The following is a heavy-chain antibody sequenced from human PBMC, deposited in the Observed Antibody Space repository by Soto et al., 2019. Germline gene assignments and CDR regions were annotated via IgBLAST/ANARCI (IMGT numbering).Heavy chain of an antibody. D-gene: IGHD2-2*02. CDR2: IIPIFNST. Sequence: SVKVSCKVSGSRFSNYVISWVRQAPGHGLEWLGRIIPIFNSTKYAQNFQGRVTITADKSTSTASLELSSLRSDDTAVYYCAREGRGKKAGYNGLVSLGYWGQGTLVTVSS. CDR1: GSRFSNYV. J-gene: IGHJ4*02. CDR3: AREGRGKKAGYNGLVSLGY. V-gene: IGHV1-69*06.